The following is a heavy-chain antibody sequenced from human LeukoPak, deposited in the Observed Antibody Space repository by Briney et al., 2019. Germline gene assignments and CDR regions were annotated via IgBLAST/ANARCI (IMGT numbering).Heavy chain of an antibody. CDR1: GGSISSYY. J-gene: IGHJ4*02. D-gene: IGHD3-10*01. Sequence: PSETLSLTCTVSGGSISSYYWSWIRQPPGKGLEWIGYIYYSGSTNYNPSLKSRVTISVDTSKNQFSLKLSSVTAADTAVYYCARGRGGYYYGSGSYYKVLIGFDYWGQGTLVTVSS. CDR2: IYYSGST. CDR3: ARGRGGYYYGSGSYYKVLIGFDY. V-gene: IGHV4-59*01.